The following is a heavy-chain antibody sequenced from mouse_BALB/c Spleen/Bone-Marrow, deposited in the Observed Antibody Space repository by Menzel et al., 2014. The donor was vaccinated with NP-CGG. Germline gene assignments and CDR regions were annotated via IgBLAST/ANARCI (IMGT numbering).Heavy chain of an antibody. Sequence: DVNLEVSGGGLVQPGGSRKLSCAASGFTFSSFGMHWVRQAPEKGLEWVAYISSGSSTIYYADTVKGRFTISRDNPKNTLLLQMTSLRSEDTAMYYCTRKGALITHYYAMDYWGQGTSVTVSS. CDR3: TRKGALITHYYAMDY. CDR1: GFTFSSFG. J-gene: IGHJ4*01. D-gene: IGHD2-4*01. CDR2: ISSGSSTI. V-gene: IGHV5-17*02.